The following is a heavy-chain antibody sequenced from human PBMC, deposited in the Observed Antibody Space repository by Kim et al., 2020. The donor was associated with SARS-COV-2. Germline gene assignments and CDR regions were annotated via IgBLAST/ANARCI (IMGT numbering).Heavy chain of an antibody. V-gene: IGHV3-74*01. CDR1: GFTFTNYW. Sequence: GGSLRLSCAASGFTFTNYWPHWVRQVPGKGLVWVAGIDNDGTNTFYADSVKGRFTISRDNAKNAVYLQMLSQRTEDTAVYYCTTAFEYWGQGTLVTVSS. CDR2: IDNDGTNT. J-gene: IGHJ4*01. CDR3: TTAFEY.